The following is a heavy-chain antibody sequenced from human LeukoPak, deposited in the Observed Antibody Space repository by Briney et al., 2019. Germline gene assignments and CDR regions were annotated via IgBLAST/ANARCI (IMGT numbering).Heavy chain of an antibody. CDR2: IKQDGSEK. Sequence: GGSLRLSCAASGFTFSSYWMSWVRQAPGKGLEWVANIKQDGSEKYYVDSVKGRFTISRDNAKNSLYLQMNSLRAEDTAVYYCAREGPRGYSYGYLTIDYWGQGTLVTVSS. D-gene: IGHD5-18*01. CDR3: AREGPRGYSYGYLTIDY. V-gene: IGHV3-7*01. J-gene: IGHJ4*02. CDR1: GFTFSSYW.